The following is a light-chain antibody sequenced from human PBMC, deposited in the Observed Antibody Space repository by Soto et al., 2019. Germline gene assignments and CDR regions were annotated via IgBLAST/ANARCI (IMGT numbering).Light chain of an antibody. V-gene: IGKV1-8*01. Sequence: AIRMTQSPSSFSASTGDRVTITCRASQGISSYLAWYQQKPGNAPKLLIYAASTLQSGVPSRFSGSGSGTDFALTISCLQSEDFATYYCQQYYSYPTWTFGQGTKVEIK. CDR2: AAS. CDR1: QGISSY. J-gene: IGKJ1*01. CDR3: QQYYSYPTWT.